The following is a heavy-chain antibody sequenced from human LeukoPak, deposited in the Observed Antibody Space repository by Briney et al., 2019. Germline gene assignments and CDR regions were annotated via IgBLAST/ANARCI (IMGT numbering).Heavy chain of an antibody. Sequence: PGRSLRLSCAASGFTFSSYAMHWVRQAPGKGLVWVSRINTDGSSTSYADSVKGRFTISRDNAKNTLYLQMNSLRAEDTAVYYCARGRIYGDYVRPGAFDIWGQGTMVTVSS. CDR1: GFTFSSYA. J-gene: IGHJ3*02. CDR2: INTDGSST. V-gene: IGHV3-74*01. D-gene: IGHD4-17*01. CDR3: ARGRIYGDYVRPGAFDI.